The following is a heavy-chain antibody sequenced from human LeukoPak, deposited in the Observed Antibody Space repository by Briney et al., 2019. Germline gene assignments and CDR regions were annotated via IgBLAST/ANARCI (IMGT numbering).Heavy chain of an antibody. J-gene: IGHJ4*02. CDR1: GFAFSSYA. V-gene: IGHV3-23*01. CDR3: ATPRYSSGWSDFDY. D-gene: IGHD6-19*01. Sequence: TGGSLRLSCAASGFAFSSYAMNWVRQAPGKGLEWVSAISGSGGSTYYADSVKGRFTISRDNSKSTLYLQMNSLRAEDTAVYYCATPRYSSGWSDFDYWGQGALVTVSS. CDR2: ISGSGGST.